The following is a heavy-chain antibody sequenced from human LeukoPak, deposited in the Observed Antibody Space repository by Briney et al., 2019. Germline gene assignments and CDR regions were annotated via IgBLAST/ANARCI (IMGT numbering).Heavy chain of an antibody. J-gene: IGHJ3*02. V-gene: IGHV3-7*05. Sequence: GGSPRLSCAASGFTFSCYWMSLVRPAPGKGVEGVANIKQDGSEKYYVDSVKGRFTISRDNAKNSLYMQMNSLRAEDTAVYYCARVWYQYCYDSSGYAFDIWGQGTMVTVSS. CDR2: IKQDGSEK. D-gene: IGHD3-22*01. CDR3: ARVWYQYCYDSSGYAFDI. CDR1: GFTFSCYW.